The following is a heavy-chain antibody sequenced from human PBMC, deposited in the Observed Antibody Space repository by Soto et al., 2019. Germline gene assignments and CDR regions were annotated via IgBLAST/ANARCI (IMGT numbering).Heavy chain of an antibody. Sequence: GGSLRLSCAASGFTFSSYAMSWVRQAPGKGLEWVSAISGSGGSTYYADSVKGRFTISRDNSKNTLYLQMNSLRAEDTAVYYWAKDIKHYYGSGSYLPDAFDIWGQGTMVTVSS. CDR3: AKDIKHYYGSGSYLPDAFDI. V-gene: IGHV3-23*01. CDR1: GFTFSSYA. J-gene: IGHJ3*02. D-gene: IGHD3-10*01. CDR2: ISGSGGST.